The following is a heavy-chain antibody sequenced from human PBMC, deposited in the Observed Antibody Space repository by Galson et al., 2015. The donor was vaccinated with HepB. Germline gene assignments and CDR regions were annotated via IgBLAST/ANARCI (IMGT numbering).Heavy chain of an antibody. D-gene: IGHD3-10*01. V-gene: IGHV4-59*01. CDR2: ITYSGST. CDR3: ARAKRYSSGSYYMGAIDI. Sequence: EPLSLTCTASGSSISCYFWNSLRPPAGKGLEWIAYITYSGSTNYNPSLKSRFTISVDTSKNQLSLQLNTVTAADTAVYYCARAKRYSSGSYYMGAIDIWGQGTMVTVSS. J-gene: IGHJ3*02. CDR1: GSSISCYF.